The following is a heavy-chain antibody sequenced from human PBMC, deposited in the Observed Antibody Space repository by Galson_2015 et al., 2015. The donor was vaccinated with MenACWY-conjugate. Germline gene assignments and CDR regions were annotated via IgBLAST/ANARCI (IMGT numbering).Heavy chain of an antibody. Sequence: PALVKPTQTLTLTCTFSGFSLSTYEMCIYWVRQPPGKALEWLARIDWRDNKYYTTSLKTRLTISKDTSTNQMVLTMTNVDPVDTATYYCARMHIVLDATDAFDIWGQGTMVTVSS. CDR2: IDWRDNK. CDR3: ARMHIVLDATDAFDI. D-gene: IGHD3-22*01. J-gene: IGHJ3*02. CDR1: GFSLSTYEMC. V-gene: IGHV2-70*11.